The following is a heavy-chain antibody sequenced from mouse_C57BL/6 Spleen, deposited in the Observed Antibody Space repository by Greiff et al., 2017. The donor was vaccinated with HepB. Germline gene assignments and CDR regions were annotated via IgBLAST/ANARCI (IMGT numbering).Heavy chain of an antibody. V-gene: IGHV1-62-2*01. CDR1: GYTFTEYT. J-gene: IGHJ4*01. Sequence: VKLMESGAELVKPGASVKLSCKASGYTFTEYTIHWVKQRSGQGLEWIGWFYPGSGSIKYNEKFKDKATLTADKSSSTVYMELSRLTSEDSAVYFCARHEDWSHAMDYWGQGTSVTVSS. CDR3: ARHEDWSHAMDY. CDR2: FYPGSGSI.